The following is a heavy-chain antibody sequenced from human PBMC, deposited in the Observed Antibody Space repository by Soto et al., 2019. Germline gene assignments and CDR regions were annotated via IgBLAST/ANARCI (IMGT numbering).Heavy chain of an antibody. V-gene: IGHV3-48*03. J-gene: IGHJ6*02. CDR1: GFTFSSYE. D-gene: IGHD5-18*01. Sequence: PGGSLRVFCAASGFTFSSYEMNWVHQAPGKGLEWVSYISSSGSTIYYADSVKGRFTISRDNAKNSLYLQMNSPRAEDTAVYYCARVPFGKGYSYGPRAYYYGMDVWGQGTTVDVSS. CDR2: ISSSGSTI. CDR3: ARVPFGKGYSYGPRAYYYGMDV.